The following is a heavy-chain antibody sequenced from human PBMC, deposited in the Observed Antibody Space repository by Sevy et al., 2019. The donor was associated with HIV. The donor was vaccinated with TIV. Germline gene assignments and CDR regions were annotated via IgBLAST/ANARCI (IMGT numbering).Heavy chain of an antibody. CDR2: IIPIFGTA. CDR3: ARPTLVDAFDI. J-gene: IGHJ3*02. V-gene: IGHV1-69*06. D-gene: IGHD6-6*01. Sequence: ASVKVSCKASGGTFSSYAISWVRQAPGQGLEWMGGIIPIFGTANYAQKFQGRVTITADKSTSTAYMELSSLRSEDTAVYYCARPTLVDAFDIWGQGTMVTISS. CDR1: GGTFSSYA.